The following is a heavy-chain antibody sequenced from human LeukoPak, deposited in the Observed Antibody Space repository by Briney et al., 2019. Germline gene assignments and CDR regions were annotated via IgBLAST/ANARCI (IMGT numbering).Heavy chain of an antibody. CDR1: GYTFTSYY. CDR2: INPSGGST. V-gene: IGHV1-46*01. Sequence: GASVKVSCKASGYTFTSYYMHWVRQAPGQGLEWMGIINPSGGSTSYAQKFLGRVTMTIDSSASTAYMELRSLRSDDTAVYYCAREEGGNYYYMDVWGKGTTVTVSS. D-gene: IGHD3-16*01. CDR3: AREEGGNYYYMDV. J-gene: IGHJ6*03.